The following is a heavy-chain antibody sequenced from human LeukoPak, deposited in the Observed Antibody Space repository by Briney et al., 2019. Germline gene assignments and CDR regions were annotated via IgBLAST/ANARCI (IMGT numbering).Heavy chain of an antibody. V-gene: IGHV3-30*03. J-gene: IGHJ4*02. CDR2: ITYDGTEI. CDR3: ATTSIAAAVPGCFDY. D-gene: IGHD6-13*01. Sequence: PGGSLRLSCAASGFGLSDCGMHWVRQAPGKGLEWLAVITYDGTEIHYADSVKGRFIISRDISRSTLHLQMNSLRAEDTAVYYCATTSIAAAVPGCFDYWGQGTLVTVFS. CDR1: GFGLSDCG.